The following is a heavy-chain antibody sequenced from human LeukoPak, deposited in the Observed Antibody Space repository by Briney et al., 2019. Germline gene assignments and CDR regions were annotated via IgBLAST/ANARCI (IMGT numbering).Heavy chain of an antibody. J-gene: IGHJ4*02. CDR1: GASVSSDY. D-gene: IGHD3-10*01. CDR3: GRNLGSGSDH. CDR2: THYRGDI. Sequence: SETLSLTCSVSGASVSSDYWNWIRQSPGRGLEWIGYTHYRGDINYNPSLKSRLTMSVDASSNQVSLKLSSVTAADAAVYYCGRNLGSGSDHWGQGTLVTASS. V-gene: IGHV4-59*02.